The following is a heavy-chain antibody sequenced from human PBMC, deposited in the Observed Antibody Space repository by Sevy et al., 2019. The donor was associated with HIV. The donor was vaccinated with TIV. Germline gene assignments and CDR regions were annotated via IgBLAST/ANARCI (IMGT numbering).Heavy chain of an antibody. J-gene: IGHJ4*02. CDR1: GYTFTGYY. D-gene: IGHD3-22*01. Sequence: ASVKVSCKASGYTFTGYYMHWVRQAPGQGLEWMGWINPKSGGTNHAQKFQGRVTMTRDTSINTAYMELSRLRSDDPAVYYCTRDYYYDSSGYYWDYWGQGTLVTVSS. V-gene: IGHV1-2*02. CDR2: INPKSGGT. CDR3: TRDYYYDSSGYYWDY.